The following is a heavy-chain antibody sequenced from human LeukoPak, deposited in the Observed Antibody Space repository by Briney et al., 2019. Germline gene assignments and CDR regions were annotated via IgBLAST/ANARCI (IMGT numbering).Heavy chain of an antibody. J-gene: IGHJ4*02. V-gene: IGHV4-34*01. CDR2: INHSGST. CDR3: ARSSDLDY. CDR1: GGSFSGYY. D-gene: IGHD2-21*02. Sequence: SKTLSLTCAVYGGSFSGYYWSWIRQPPGKGLEWIGEINHSGSTNYNPSLKSRVTISVDTSKNQFSLKLSSVTAADTAVYYCARSSDLDYWGQGTLVTVSS.